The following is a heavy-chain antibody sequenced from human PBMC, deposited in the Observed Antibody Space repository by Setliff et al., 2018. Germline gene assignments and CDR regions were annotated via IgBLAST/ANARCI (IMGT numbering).Heavy chain of an antibody. CDR1: GYIFTSYG. CDR3: ARGSEFYYGSGTIDS. J-gene: IGHJ4*02. D-gene: IGHD3-10*01. CDR2: ISTYNGKT. Sequence: ASVKVSCKASGYIFTSYGFSWVRQAPGQGLEWMGWISTYNGKTNYAQKFQGRVTMTTDTSTSTAYMELRSLRSDDTAVYYCARGSEFYYGSGTIDSWGPGTLVTVSS. V-gene: IGHV1-18*01.